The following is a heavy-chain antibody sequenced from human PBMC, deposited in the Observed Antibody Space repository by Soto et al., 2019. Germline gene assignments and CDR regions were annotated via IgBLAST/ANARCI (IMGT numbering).Heavy chain of an antibody. J-gene: IGHJ4*02. Sequence: SETLSLTCDVSGGSIDNIHSFWGWVRQPTWRGPEFLGSFYYRGGTYCNPSLKSRVTVSVDTSENQVSLRVRSVTVAETAIYYGVRVVEADYRQPHFGXWGQGIAVSVSS. D-gene: IGHD2-21*01. V-gene: IGHV4-39*01. CDR1: GGSIDNIHSF. CDR3: VRVVEADYRQPHFGX. CDR2: FYYRGGT.